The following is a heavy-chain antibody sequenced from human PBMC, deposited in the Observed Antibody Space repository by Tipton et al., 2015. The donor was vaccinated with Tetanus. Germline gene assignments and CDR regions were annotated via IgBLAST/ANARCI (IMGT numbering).Heavy chain of an antibody. J-gene: IGHJ4*02. V-gene: IGHV3-7*04. CDR2: IRQDGDEK. CDR3: VRGYSGDAF. Sequence: WVRQPPGKGLEWVANIRQDGDEKNYVDSVKGRFTISRDNTKSSVHLQMNSLREDDTAVYYCVRGYSGDAFWGQGTRVTVSS. D-gene: IGHD2-15*01.